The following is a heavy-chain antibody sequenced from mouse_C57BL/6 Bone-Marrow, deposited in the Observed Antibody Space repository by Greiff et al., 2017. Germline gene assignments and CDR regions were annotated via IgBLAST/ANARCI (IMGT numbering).Heavy chain of an antibody. CDR2: IDPSDSYT. CDR1: GYTFTSYW. V-gene: IGHV1-50*01. CDR3: ARESGLSGDFDY. D-gene: IGHD3-1*01. J-gene: IGHJ2*01. Sequence: QVQLQQPGAELVKPGASVKLSCKASGYTFTSYWMQWVKQRPGQGLEWIGEIDPSDSYTNYNQKFKGKATLTVDTSSSTAYMQLSSLTSEDSAVYYCARESGLSGDFDYWGQGTTLTVSS.